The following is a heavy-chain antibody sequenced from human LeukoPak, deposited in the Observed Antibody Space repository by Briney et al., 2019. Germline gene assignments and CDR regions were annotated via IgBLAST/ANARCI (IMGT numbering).Heavy chain of an antibody. V-gene: IGHV4-34*01. Sequence: SETLSLTCAVYGGSFSGYYWSWIRQPPGKGLEWIGEINHSGSTNYNPSLKSRVTISVDTSKNQFSLKLSSVTAADTAVYYCARRTWLAAAGKGLDWFDPWGQGTLVTVSS. CDR3: ARRTWLAAAGKGLDWFDP. D-gene: IGHD6-13*01. J-gene: IGHJ5*02. CDR2: INHSGST. CDR1: GGSFSGYY.